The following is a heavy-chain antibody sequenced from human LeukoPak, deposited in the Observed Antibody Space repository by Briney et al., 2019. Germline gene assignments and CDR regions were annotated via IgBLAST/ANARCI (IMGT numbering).Heavy chain of an antibody. D-gene: IGHD4-17*01. CDR1: GFTFSSYE. J-gene: IGHJ4*02. Sequence: HSGGSLRLSCVASGFTFSSYEMNWVRQAPGKGLEWVANIKQDGSEKYYVDSVKGRFTISRDNAKNTLYLQMNSLRAEDTAVYYCAKVIGDYGDHGVDYWGQGTLVTVSS. CDR2: IKQDGSEK. CDR3: AKVIGDYGDHGVDY. V-gene: IGHV3-7*03.